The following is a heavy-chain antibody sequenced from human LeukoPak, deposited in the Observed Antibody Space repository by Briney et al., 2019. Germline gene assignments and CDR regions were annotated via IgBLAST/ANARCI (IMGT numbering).Heavy chain of an antibody. CDR1: GGSITSYY. J-gene: IGHJ4*02. CDR2: FYISENT. D-gene: IGHD3-16*01. CDR3: ARGSYGHIDH. V-gene: IGHV4-4*07. Sequence: SETLSLACTVSGGSITSYYWMWIRQPAGKGLEWIGRFYISENTKQYRPSLQTRVTVSPDTSKNQFSLKLNSLTAADTAVYYCARGSYGHIDHWGQGTLVTVSS.